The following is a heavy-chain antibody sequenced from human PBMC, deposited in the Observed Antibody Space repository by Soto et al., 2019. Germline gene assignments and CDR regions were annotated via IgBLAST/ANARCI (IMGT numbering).Heavy chain of an antibody. D-gene: IGHD2-2*02. CDR2: ISSRSDI. Sequence: GGSLRLSCTASGFAFSSFNMNWVRQAPGKGLEWVSSISSRSDIYYADSVKGRFTISRDNAKNSVSLQMNSLRAEDTAVYYCAREYTAWPLAYGLDVWGQGTTVTVS. J-gene: IGHJ6*02. V-gene: IGHV3-21*01. CDR1: GFAFSSFN. CDR3: AREYTAWPLAYGLDV.